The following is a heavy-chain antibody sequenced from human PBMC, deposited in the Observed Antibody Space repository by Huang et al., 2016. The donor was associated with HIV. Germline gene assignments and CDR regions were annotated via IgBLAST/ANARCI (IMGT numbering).Heavy chain of an antibody. CDR3: SRDDFWSGYSDYYGLDV. J-gene: IGHJ6*02. V-gene: IGHV3-23*01. Sequence: EVQLLESGGGLVQPGGSLRLSCAASGFTFNSYAMSWVRRGPGKGLEWVSAISGRGGNTYYADSVKGRFTISRDNSKNTLFLQMSGLRAEDTAVYYCSRDDFWSGYSDYYGLDVWGQGTTVTVSS. CDR2: ISGRGGNT. CDR1: GFTFNSYA. D-gene: IGHD3-3*01.